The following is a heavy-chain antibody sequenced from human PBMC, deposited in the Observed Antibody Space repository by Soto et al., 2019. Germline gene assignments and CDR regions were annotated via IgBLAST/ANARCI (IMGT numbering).Heavy chain of an antibody. J-gene: IGHJ1*01. D-gene: IGHD5-18*01. CDR1: GGSISSGDYY. CDR2: IYYSGST. CDR3: ASSPVETPEYSQP. Sequence: PSETLSLTCTVSGGSISSGDYYWSWIRQPPGKGLEWIGYIYYSGSTYYNPSLKSRVTISVDTSKNQFSLKLSSVTAADTAVYYCASSPVETPEYSQPWGQGPLVAVS. V-gene: IGHV4-30-4*01.